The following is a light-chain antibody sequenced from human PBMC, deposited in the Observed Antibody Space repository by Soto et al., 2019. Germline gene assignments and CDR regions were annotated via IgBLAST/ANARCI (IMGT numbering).Light chain of an antibody. CDR2: EVS. V-gene: IGLV2-8*01. J-gene: IGLJ2*01. CDR3: SSYAGSNTVV. CDR1: SSDVGGYKY. Sequence: QSVLTQPPSASGSPGQSVTISCTGTSSDVGGYKYVSWYQQHPGKAPKLMIYEVSKRPSGVPDRFSGSKSGNTASLTVSGLQADDEADYYCSSYAGSNTVVFGGGTKRTVL.